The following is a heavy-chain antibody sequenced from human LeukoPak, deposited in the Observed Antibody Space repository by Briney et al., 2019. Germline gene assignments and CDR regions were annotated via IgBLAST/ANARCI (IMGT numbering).Heavy chain of an antibody. D-gene: IGHD6-19*01. CDR2: IDRDSSVM. Sequence: GGSLRPSCAASGFTFSRNSMNWVRQVPGKGLEWVSFIDRDSSVMYYADSVRGRFIIFRDNARNSLFLQMNILRAEDTAVYFCATYDSGWYLTYWGQGTLVTVSS. CDR1: GFTFSRNS. CDR3: ATYDSGWYLTY. V-gene: IGHV3-48*01. J-gene: IGHJ4*02.